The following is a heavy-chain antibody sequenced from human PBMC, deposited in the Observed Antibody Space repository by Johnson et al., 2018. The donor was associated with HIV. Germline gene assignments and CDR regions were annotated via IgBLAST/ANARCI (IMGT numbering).Heavy chain of an antibody. J-gene: IGHJ3*02. CDR1: GFTFDDYG. Sequence: EVQLVESGGGLVQPGRSLRLSCAASGFTFDDYGMYWVRQATGKGLEWVSAIGPAGDTYYPGSVKGRFTISRENAKNTLYLQMNSLRGEDTALYYCARAGGAVRVNGFKMWGQGTMVTVSS. V-gene: IGHV3-13*01. CDR3: ARAGGAVRVNGFKM. CDR2: IGPAGDT. D-gene: IGHD6-19*01.